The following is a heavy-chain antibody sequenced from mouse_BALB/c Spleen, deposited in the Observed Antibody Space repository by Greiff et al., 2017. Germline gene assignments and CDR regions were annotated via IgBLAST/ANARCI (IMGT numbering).Heavy chain of an antibody. CDR2: INPSTGYT. V-gene: IGHV1-7*01. J-gene: IGHJ2*01. D-gene: IGHD2-2*01. CDR3: ARLWLRRRYFDY. CDR1: GYTFTSYW. Sequence: VKLQQSGAELAKPGASVKMSCKASGYTFTSYWMHWVKQRPGQGLEWIGYINPSTGYTEYNQKFKDKATLTADKSSSTAYMQLSSLTSEDSAVYYCARLWLRRRYFDYWGQGTTRTVSS.